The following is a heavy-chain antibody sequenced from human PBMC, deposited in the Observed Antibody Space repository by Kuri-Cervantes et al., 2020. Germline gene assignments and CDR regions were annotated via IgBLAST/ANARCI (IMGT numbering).Heavy chain of an antibody. Sequence: GGSLRLSCAASGFTFRNYGTHWVRQAPGKGLEWVAFVRYDGSSTYYADSVKGRFIISRDNAKNSLYLQMNSLRAEDTAVYYCARDPGTTVVIRDAFDIWGQGTMVTVSS. J-gene: IGHJ3*02. CDR1: GFTFRNYG. CDR3: ARDPGTTVVIRDAFDI. D-gene: IGHD4-23*01. V-gene: IGHV3-30*02. CDR2: VRYDGSST.